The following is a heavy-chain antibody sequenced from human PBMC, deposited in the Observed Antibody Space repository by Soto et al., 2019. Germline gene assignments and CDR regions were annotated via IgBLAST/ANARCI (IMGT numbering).Heavy chain of an antibody. CDR1: GGSISSYY. CDR2: IYYSGST. D-gene: IGHD6-19*01. Sequence: PSETLSLTCTVPGGSISSYYWSWIRQPPGKGLEWIGYIYYSGSTNYNPSLKSRVTISVDTSKNQFSLKLSSVTAADTAVYYCARGIVAGGFDYWGQGTLVTVSS. V-gene: IGHV4-59*01. CDR3: ARGIVAGGFDY. J-gene: IGHJ4*02.